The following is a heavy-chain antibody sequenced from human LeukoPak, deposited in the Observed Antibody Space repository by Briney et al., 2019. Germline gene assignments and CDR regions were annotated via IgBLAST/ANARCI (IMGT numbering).Heavy chain of an antibody. CDR2: ISAYNGNT. D-gene: IGHD3-22*01. J-gene: IGHJ4*02. V-gene: IGHV1-18*01. Sequence: ASVKVSCKASGYTFTSYGISWVRQAPGQGLEWMGWISAYNGNTNYAQKLQGRVSMTTDTSTYASDMELRSLRSDDTAVYYCARSLGDSSGYYPLPFDYWGQGTLVIVSS. CDR3: ARSLGDSSGYYPLPFDY. CDR1: GYTFTSYG.